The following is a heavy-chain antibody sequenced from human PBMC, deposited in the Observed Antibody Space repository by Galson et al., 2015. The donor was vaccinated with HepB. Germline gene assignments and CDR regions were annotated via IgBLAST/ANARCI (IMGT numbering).Heavy chain of an antibody. CDR2: ISFNGNT. Sequence: SVKVSCKASGYTFTSFGISWVRQAPGQGLEWMGWISFNGNTNYAQKVQGRVTMTTDTSTSTAYMELRSLRSDDTAVYYCARDLAIVGPIFFDYWGPGTLVTVSS. D-gene: IGHD1-26*01. CDR3: ARDLAIVGPIFFDY. CDR1: GYTFTSFG. J-gene: IGHJ4*02. V-gene: IGHV1-18*04.